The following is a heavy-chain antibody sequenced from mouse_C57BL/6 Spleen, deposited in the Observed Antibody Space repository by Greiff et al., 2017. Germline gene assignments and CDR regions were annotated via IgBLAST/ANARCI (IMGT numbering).Heavy chain of an antibody. J-gene: IGHJ4*01. CDR3: ARSLWGAMDY. CDR1: GFTFTDYY. CDR2: IRNKANGYTT. V-gene: IGHV7-3*01. Sequence: DVQLVESGGGLVQPGGSLSLSCAASGFTFTDYYMSWVRQPPGKALEWLGFIRNKANGYTTEYRESVKGRFTISRDNSQSVHYLQRNALRAEDSATYYCARSLWGAMDYWGQGTSVTVSS.